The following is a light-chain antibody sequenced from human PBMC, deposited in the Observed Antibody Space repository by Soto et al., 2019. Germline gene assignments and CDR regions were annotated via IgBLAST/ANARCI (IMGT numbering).Light chain of an antibody. CDR1: SSDVGGYNY. Sequence: QSALTQPASVSGSPGQSITISCTGTSSDVGGYNYVSWYQQHPGKAPKLMIYYVSNRPSGVSNRFSGSKSGNTASLTISGLQAEDEADYYCSSYTSSSTLDLVFGGGTKLTVL. CDR3: SSYTSSSTLDLV. J-gene: IGLJ2*01. V-gene: IGLV2-14*01. CDR2: YVS.